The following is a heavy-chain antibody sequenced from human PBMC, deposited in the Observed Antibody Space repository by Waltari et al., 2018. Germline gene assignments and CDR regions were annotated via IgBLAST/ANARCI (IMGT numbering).Heavy chain of an antibody. CDR3: AREGAEQWVVEDYGMDV. Sequence: QVQLVESGGGVVQPGRSLRLSCAASGFTFSSYGMHWVRQAPGKGLGWVAVIWYDGSNRYYADSVKGRFTISRDNSKNTLYLQMNSLRAEDTAVYYCAREGAEQWVVEDYGMDVWGQGTTVTVS. V-gene: IGHV3-33*01. D-gene: IGHD6-19*01. CDR1: GFTFSSYG. J-gene: IGHJ6*02. CDR2: IWYDGSNR.